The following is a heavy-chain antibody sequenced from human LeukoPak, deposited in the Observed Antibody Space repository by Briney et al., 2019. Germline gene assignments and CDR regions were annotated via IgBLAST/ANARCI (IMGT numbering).Heavy chain of an antibody. CDR2: IHSSAGT. D-gene: IGHD1-26*01. J-gene: IGHJ4*02. CDR3: ARYLGATDPFDY. CDR1: GDSINIYY. Sequence: PSETLSLTCTVSGDSINIYYWSWIRQPPGKGLEWIAYIHSSAGTKYKPSLRSRVTLSVDTPKNQFSLRLTSVTASDTGVYYCARYLGATDPFDYWGQGTLVTVSS. V-gene: IGHV4-59*08.